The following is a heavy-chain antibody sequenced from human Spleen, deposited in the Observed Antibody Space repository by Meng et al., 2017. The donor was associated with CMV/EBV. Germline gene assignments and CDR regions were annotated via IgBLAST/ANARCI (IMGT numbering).Heavy chain of an antibody. CDR1: GYNFTNFG. D-gene: IGHD3-22*01. CDR2: ISGYSSNT. CDR3: ARPFYYDNSAYLTF. J-gene: IGHJ4*02. V-gene: IGHV1-18*01. Sequence: ASVKVSCKASGYNFTNFGVTWVRQAPGQGLEWMGWISGYSSNTRYSQMFQGRITMYTDTSAGTAYMELRSLRSDDTAVYYCARPFYYDNSAYLTFWGQGTLVTVSS.